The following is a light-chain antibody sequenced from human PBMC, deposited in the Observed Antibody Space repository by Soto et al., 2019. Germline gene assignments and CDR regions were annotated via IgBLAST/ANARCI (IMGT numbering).Light chain of an antibody. V-gene: IGKV3-11*01. Sequence: IVMTQSPATLSVSPGERATLSCRASQSVSSNLAWYQQKPGQAPRLLIYDASNRATGIPARFSGSGSGTDFTLTISGLEPEDFAVYYCQQRSNWPPETFGQGTKVDIK. CDR3: QQRSNWPPET. J-gene: IGKJ1*01. CDR2: DAS. CDR1: QSVSSN.